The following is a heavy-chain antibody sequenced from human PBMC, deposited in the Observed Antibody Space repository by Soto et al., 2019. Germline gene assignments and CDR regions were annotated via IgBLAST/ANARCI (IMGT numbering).Heavy chain of an antibody. CDR1: GFSLSTTAEG. D-gene: IGHD2-2*01. Sequence: ITLKESGPTLVKPTQTLTLTCTFSGFSLSTTAEGVGWIRQPPGKALEWLALIYWDDDERYSPSLKSRLNITKDTSKNQVALTMPNVDPVDTATYYCAHGSCSSADCYPNPYLDYWGQGILVTVSS. J-gene: IGHJ4*02. V-gene: IGHV2-5*02. CDR3: AHGSCSSADCYPNPYLDY. CDR2: IYWDDDE.